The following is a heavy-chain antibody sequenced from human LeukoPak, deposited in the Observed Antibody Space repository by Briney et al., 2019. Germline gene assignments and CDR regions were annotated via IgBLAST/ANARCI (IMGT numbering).Heavy chain of an antibody. D-gene: IGHD5-12*01. J-gene: IGHJ4*02. CDR3: ARDLSGYDFVY. V-gene: IGHV3-21*01. Sequence: GGSLRLSCAASGFTFSSYSMNWVRQAPGKGLEWVSSISSSSSYIYHADSVKGRFTISRDNAKNSLYLQMNSLRAEDTAVYYCARDLSGYDFVYWGQGTLVTVSS. CDR2: ISSSSSYI. CDR1: GFTFSSYS.